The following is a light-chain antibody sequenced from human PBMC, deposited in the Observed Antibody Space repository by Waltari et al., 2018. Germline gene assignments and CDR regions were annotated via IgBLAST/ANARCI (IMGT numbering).Light chain of an antibody. Sequence: EIVMTQSPATLSVSPGERVTLSCRASQSVSSNLAWYQHKPGQAPRLLIYGASTRATGIPARFSGSGSGTEFTLTISSLQSEDFAVYYCQQYNNWWTFGQGTKVEIK. CDR3: QQYNNWWT. J-gene: IGKJ1*01. CDR1: QSVSSN. CDR2: GAS. V-gene: IGKV3-15*01.